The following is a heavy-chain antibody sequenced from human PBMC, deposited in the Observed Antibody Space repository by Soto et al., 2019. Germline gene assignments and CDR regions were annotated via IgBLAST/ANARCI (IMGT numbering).Heavy chain of an antibody. Sequence: QVQLVQSGAEVKRPGASVKVSCKAPGDTFTSYYLNWVRQAPGQGLEWMGVINPHGGSTKYAQKYQGRITMTRDTSRSKAYMELSSLRSDDTAIYYCARSSGGNFGIIIEGSNWFDPWGQGTLVTVSS. CDR2: INPHGGST. D-gene: IGHD3-3*01. CDR1: GDTFTSYY. J-gene: IGHJ5*02. V-gene: IGHV1-46*01. CDR3: ARSSGGNFGIIIEGSNWFDP.